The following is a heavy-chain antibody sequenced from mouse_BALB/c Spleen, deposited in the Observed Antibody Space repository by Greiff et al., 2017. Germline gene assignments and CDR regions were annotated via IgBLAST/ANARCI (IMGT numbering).Heavy chain of an antibody. J-gene: IGHJ3*01. V-gene: IGHV1-7*01. CDR2: INPSTGYT. Sequence: QVQLQQSGAELAKPGASVKMSCKASGYTFTSYWMHWVKQRPGQGLEWIGYINPSTGYTEYNQKFKDKATLTADKSSSTAYMQLSSLTSEDSAVYYCARGSYEAWFAYWGQGTLVTVSA. D-gene: IGHD1-1*01. CDR1: GYTFTSYW. CDR3: ARGSYEAWFAY.